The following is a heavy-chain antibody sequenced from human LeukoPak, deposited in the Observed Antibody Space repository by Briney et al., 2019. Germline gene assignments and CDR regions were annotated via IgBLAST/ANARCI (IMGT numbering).Heavy chain of an antibody. CDR1: GGSFTIYQ. CDR3: ARGGAADY. CDR2: INRSGST. J-gene: IGHJ4*02. V-gene: IGHV4-34*01. Sequence: SETLSLTCAVSGGSFTIYQWSWIRQSPGKGLEWIGDINRSGSTDYNPALRSRVFISMDTSKNQFSLQLSSVTAADTVVYYCARGGAADYWGQGTLVTVSS. D-gene: IGHD4/OR15-4a*01.